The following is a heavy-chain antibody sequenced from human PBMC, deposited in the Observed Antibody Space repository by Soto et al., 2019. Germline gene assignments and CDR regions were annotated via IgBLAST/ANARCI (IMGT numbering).Heavy chain of an antibody. CDR2: MNPNSGNT. J-gene: IGHJ3*01. CDR1: GYTFTSYD. Sequence: KVSCKASGYTFTSYDINWVRQATGQGLEWMGWMNPNSGNTGYAQKFQGRVTMTRNTSISTAYMELSSLRSEDTAVYYCARGQAVAGRGAFDFWVQGTMVTVSS. D-gene: IGHD6-19*01. CDR3: ARGQAVAGRGAFDF. V-gene: IGHV1-8*01.